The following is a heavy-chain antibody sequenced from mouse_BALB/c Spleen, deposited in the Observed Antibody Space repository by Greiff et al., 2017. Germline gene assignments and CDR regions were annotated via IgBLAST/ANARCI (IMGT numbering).Heavy chain of an antibody. Sequence: VQLQQSGAELAKPGASVKMSCKASGYTFTSYWMHWVKQRPGQGLEWIGYINPSTGYTEYNQKFKDKATLTADKSSSTAYMQLSSLTSEDSAVYYCASLYGNPWFAYWGQGTLVTVSA. CDR2: INPSTGYT. D-gene: IGHD2-10*02. CDR1: GYTFTSYW. CDR3: ASLYGNPWFAY. V-gene: IGHV1-7*01. J-gene: IGHJ3*01.